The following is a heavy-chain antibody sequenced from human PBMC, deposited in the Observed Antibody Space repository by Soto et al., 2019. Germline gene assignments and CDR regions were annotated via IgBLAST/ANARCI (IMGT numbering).Heavy chain of an antibody. Sequence: QVQLVQSGAEVKKPGASLRVSCETSGDTSTIYTITWVRQAPGQGLQWMGRIVPILRITTYAQEFQGRLTITADSSTSTVHIELTSLTSEDTAVYYCATDKFGAGRVGVHSWGQGTLVIVSS. CDR2: IVPILRIT. V-gene: IGHV1-69*08. CDR3: ATDKFGAGRVGVHS. J-gene: IGHJ5*02. CDR1: GDTSTIYT. D-gene: IGHD3-10*01.